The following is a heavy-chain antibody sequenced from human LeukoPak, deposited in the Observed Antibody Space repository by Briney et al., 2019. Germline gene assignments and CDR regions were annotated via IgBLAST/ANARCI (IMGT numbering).Heavy chain of an antibody. Sequence: PGGSLRLSCAASGFTFSGYTMTWVRQAPGKGLEWVAFVRSDGSIKYYADSVTGRFTISRDNSKNTLYLQMSSLKPEDTAVYYCAKDLPAAYFDSWGQGTLVTVSS. V-gene: IGHV3-30*02. CDR3: AKDLPAAYFDS. CDR1: GFTFSGYT. D-gene: IGHD2-2*01. CDR2: VRSDGSIK. J-gene: IGHJ4*02.